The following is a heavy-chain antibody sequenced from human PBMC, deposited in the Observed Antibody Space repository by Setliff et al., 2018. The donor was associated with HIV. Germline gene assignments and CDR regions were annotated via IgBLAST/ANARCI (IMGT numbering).Heavy chain of an antibody. D-gene: IGHD3-3*01. Sequence: SETLSLTCIVSGGSISSSSYYWGWIRQPPGKGLEWIGSIYYSGSTYYNPSLKSRVTISVDTSKNQFSLRLSSVTAADTAVYYCARAYYDFWSGYYSVWFDPWGQGTLVTVSS. CDR3: ARAYYDFWSGYYSVWFDP. CDR1: GGSISSSSYY. V-gene: IGHV4-39*01. CDR2: IYYSGST. J-gene: IGHJ5*02.